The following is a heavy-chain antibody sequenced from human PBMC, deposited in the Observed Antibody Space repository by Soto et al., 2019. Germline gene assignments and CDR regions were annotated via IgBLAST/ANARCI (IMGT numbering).Heavy chain of an antibody. V-gene: IGHV1-18*01. J-gene: IGHJ4*02. CDR3: ARLEYYDSSGYYFDY. D-gene: IGHD3-22*01. CDR2: ISAYNGNT. CDR1: GYTFTSYG. Sequence: ASVKVSCKASGYTFTSYGISWVRQAPGQGLEWMGGISAYNGNTNYAQKLQGRVTMTTDTSTSTAYMELRSLRSDDTAVYYCARLEYYDSSGYYFDYWGQGTLVTVSS.